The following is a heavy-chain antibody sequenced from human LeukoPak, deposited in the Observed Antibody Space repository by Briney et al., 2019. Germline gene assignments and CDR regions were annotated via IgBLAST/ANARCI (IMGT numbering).Heavy chain of an antibody. Sequence: GASVKVSCKASGYTFTGYDINWVRQATGQGLEWMGWMNPNSGNTGYAQKFQGRVTMTRNTSISTAYMELSSLRSEDTAVYYCARVLYRLLYYSGMDVWGQGTTVTVSS. V-gene: IGHV1-8*01. D-gene: IGHD2-2*02. J-gene: IGHJ6*02. CDR1: GYTFTGYD. CDR2: MNPNSGNT. CDR3: ARVLYRLLYYSGMDV.